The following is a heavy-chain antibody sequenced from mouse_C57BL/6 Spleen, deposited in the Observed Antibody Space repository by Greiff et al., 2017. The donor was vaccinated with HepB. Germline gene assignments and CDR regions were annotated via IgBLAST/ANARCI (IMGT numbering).Heavy chain of an antibody. CDR1: GYTFTSYW. D-gene: IGHD1-1*01. Sequence: QVQLQQPGAELVKPGASVKLSCKASGYTFTSYWMHWVKQRPGQGLEWIGMIHPNSGSTNYNEKFKSKATLTVDKSSSTAYMQLSSLTSEDSAVYYGARGYYGSSLYAMDYWGQGTSVTVSS. J-gene: IGHJ4*01. CDR3: ARGYYGSSLYAMDY. V-gene: IGHV1-64*01. CDR2: IHPNSGST.